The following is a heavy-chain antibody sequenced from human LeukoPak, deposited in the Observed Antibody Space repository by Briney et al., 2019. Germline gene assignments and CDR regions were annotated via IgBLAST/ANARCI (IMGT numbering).Heavy chain of an antibody. J-gene: IGHJ3*01. Sequence: GGSLRLSCEVSGFTFSNYAMNWIRQAPGKGLEWVSSISASAGNAVHGDSVKGRFTISRVNAENTLYLQMNSLRAADTAIYDCAKDYRSGEYDYGWGPFDFWGQGTMVTVSS. D-gene: IGHD3-10*01. CDR3: AKDYRSGEYDYGWGPFDF. V-gene: IGHV3-23*01. CDR1: GFTFSNYA. CDR2: ISASAGNA.